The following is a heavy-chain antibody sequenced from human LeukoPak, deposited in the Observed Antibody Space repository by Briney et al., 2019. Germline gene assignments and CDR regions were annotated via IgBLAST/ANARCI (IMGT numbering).Heavy chain of an antibody. CDR2: ISGSGGST. V-gene: IGHV3-23*01. J-gene: IGHJ4*02. CDR1: GFTFSSYA. Sequence: PGGSLRLSCAASGFTFSSYAMSWVRQAPGKGLEWVSAISGSGGSTYYADSVKGRSTISRDNSKNTLYLQMNSLRAEDTAVYYCAKGAYCGGDCPRGYYFDYWGQGTLVTVSS. D-gene: IGHD2-21*02. CDR3: AKGAYCGGDCPRGYYFDY.